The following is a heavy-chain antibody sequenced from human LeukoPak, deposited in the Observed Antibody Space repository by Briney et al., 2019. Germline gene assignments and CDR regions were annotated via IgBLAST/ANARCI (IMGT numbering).Heavy chain of an antibody. D-gene: IGHD6-13*01. CDR2: ISAYNGNT. CDR3: ARVRIGQQLDKYYYYAMDV. J-gene: IGHJ6*02. CDR1: GYTFTSYG. V-gene: IGHV1-18*01. Sequence: GASVKVSCKASGYTFTSYGISWVRQAPGQGLEWMGWISAYNGNTNYAQKSQGRVTMTTDTSISTAYMEVSRLRSDDTAVYYCARVRIGQQLDKYYYYAMDVWGQGTTVTVSS.